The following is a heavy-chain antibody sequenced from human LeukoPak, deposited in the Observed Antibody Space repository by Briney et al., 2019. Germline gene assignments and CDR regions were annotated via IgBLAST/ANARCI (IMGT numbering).Heavy chain of an antibody. J-gene: IGHJ4*02. D-gene: IGHD3-3*01. Sequence: SETLSLTCTVSGGSISSSSYYWGWIRQPPGKGLEWIGSIYYSGSTYYNPSLKSRVTISVDTSKNQFSLKLSSVTAADTAVYYCARRQYYDFWSGYSPFDYWGQGTLVTVSS. CDR1: GGSISSSSYY. V-gene: IGHV4-39*01. CDR2: IYYSGST. CDR3: ARRQYYDFWSGYSPFDY.